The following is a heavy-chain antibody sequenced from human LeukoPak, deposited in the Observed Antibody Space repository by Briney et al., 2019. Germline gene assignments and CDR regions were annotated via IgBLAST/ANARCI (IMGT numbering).Heavy chain of an antibody. CDR1: GFTFSSYA. D-gene: IGHD3-10*01. V-gene: IGHV3-23*01. CDR3: ARESRMVRGVIVDY. J-gene: IGHJ4*02. Sequence: PGGSLRLSCAASGFTFSSYAMSWVRQAPGKGLEWVSAISGSGGSTYYADSVKGRFTISRDNSKNTLYLQMNSLRAEDAAVYYCARESRMVRGVIVDYWGQGTLVTVSS. CDR2: ISGSGGST.